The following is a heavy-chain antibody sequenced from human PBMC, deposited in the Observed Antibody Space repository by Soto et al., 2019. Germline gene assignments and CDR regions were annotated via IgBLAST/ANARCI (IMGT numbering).Heavy chain of an antibody. Sequence: PGGSLRLSCTASGFTFGDYAMSWFRQAPGKGLEWVGFIRSKAYGGTTEYAASVKGRFTISRDDSKSIAYLQMNSLKTEDTAVYYCTRVRGRQLAPFDYWGQGTLVTVSS. J-gene: IGHJ4*02. CDR1: GFTFGDYA. D-gene: IGHD6-13*01. V-gene: IGHV3-49*03. CDR3: TRVRGRQLAPFDY. CDR2: IRSKAYGGTT.